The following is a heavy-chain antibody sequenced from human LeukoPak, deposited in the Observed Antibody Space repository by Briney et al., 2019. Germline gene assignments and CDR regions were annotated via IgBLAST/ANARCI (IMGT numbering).Heavy chain of an antibody. J-gene: IGHJ5*02. CDR3: AREVRTTADWFDP. CDR1: GFTFSSYW. CDR2: IKQDGSEK. Sequence: GGSLRLSCAASGFTFSSYWMSWVRQAPGKGLEWVANIKQDGSEKYYVDSVKGRFTISRDNAKNSLYLQMNSLRAEDTAVYYCAREVRTTADWFDPWGQGTLVTVSS. V-gene: IGHV3-7*01. D-gene: IGHD1-7*01.